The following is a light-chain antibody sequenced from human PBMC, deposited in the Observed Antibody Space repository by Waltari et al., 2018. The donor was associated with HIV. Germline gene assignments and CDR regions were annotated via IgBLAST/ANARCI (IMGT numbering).Light chain of an antibody. CDR2: WAS. CDR3: QQYYNTPYT. Sequence: DIVMTQSPDSLAVSLGERATINCKSSQSVLYSSNNKNYLAWYQNKPGQPPKLLIYWASTREFGVPDRFSGSGSGADFTLTISSLQAEDVAVYYCQQYYNTPYTFGQGTKLEIK. J-gene: IGKJ2*01. CDR1: QSVLYSSNNKNY. V-gene: IGKV4-1*01.